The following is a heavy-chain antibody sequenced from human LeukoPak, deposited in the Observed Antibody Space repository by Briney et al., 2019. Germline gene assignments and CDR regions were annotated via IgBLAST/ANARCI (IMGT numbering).Heavy chain of an antibody. CDR1: GFIFSHYG. CDR2: IWSDGSNR. D-gene: IGHD4-11*01. J-gene: IGHJ4*01. Sequence: PGGSVTLSCAASGFIFSHYGMHWLRQAPGKGLEWVAVIWSDGSNRFYAGSVKGRFTISRDNSQNTVFLQMNSLRVEDTAMYYCARDAQRGFDYSNSLEYWGHGTLVTVSS. V-gene: IGHV3-33*01. CDR3: ARDAQRGFDYSNSLEY.